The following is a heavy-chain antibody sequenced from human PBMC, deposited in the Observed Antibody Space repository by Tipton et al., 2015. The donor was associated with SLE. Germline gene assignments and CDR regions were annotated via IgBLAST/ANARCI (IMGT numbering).Heavy chain of an antibody. J-gene: IGHJ6*03. CDR2: IYYSGST. V-gene: IGHV4-59*11. CDR3: ARRGQQLTTSYYYYYYMDV. CDR1: GGSISSHY. D-gene: IGHD6-13*01. Sequence: TLSLTCTVSGGSISSHYWRWIRQPPGKGLEWIGYIYYSGSTNYNPSLKSRVTISVDTSKNQFSLQLSSVTAADTAVYYCARRGQQLTTSYYYYYYMDVWGKGTTVTVSS.